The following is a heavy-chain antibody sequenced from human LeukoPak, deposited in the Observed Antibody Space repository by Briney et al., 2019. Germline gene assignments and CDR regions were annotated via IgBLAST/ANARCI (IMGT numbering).Heavy chain of an antibody. CDR3: ARGLATTFYPGSVNYYFDY. CDR2: ISSTSSYI. J-gene: IGHJ4*02. V-gene: IGHV3-21*01. Sequence: GGSLRPSCAASGFTFSSYSMTWVRQAPGKGLGWVSSISSTSSYIYYADSLKGRFTISRDNAKNSLYLQMNILRAGDSAVYYCARGLATTFYPGSVNYYFDYWGQGTLVTVSS. D-gene: IGHD3-10*01. CDR1: GFTFSSYS.